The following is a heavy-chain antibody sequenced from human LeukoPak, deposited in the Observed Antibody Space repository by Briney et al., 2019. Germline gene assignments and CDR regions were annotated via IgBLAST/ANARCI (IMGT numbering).Heavy chain of an antibody. Sequence: SETLSLTCAVSGGSISSGGYSWSWIRQPPGKGLEWIGYISSTGSTYYNLSLRSRLSISLDTSKNQFSLNLSSVTAADTAVYYCARGVVFDYWGQGTLVTVSS. CDR3: ARGVVFDY. CDR2: ISSTGST. V-gene: IGHV4-30-4*07. D-gene: IGHD2-21*01. CDR1: GGSISSGGYS. J-gene: IGHJ4*02.